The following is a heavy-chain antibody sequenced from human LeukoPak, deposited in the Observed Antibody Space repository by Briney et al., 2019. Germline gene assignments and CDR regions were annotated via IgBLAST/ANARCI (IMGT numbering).Heavy chain of an antibody. CDR2: IIGSGSST. CDR1: GFTFSSYA. CDR3: AKDRAQQLVLDF. V-gene: IGHV3-23*01. Sequence: PGGSLRLSCAASGFTFSSYAMSWVRQAPGKGLEWVSAIIGSGSSTYYAGSVKGRFTISRDNSKNTLFLQMNSLRAEDTAVYYCAKDRAQQLVLDFWGQGTLVTVSS. D-gene: IGHD6-13*01. J-gene: IGHJ4*02.